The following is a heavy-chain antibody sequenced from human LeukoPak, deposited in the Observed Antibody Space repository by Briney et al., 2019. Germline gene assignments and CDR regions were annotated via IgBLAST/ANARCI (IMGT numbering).Heavy chain of an antibody. J-gene: IGHJ3*02. V-gene: IGHV1-24*01. CDR2: FDPEDGET. CDR1: GYTLTELS. Sequence: ASVKVSCKVSGYTLTELSMHWVRQAPGKGLEWMGGFDPEDGETIYAQKFQGRVTMTEDTSTDTAYMELSSLRSEDTAVYYCATGLHSYGYLYAFDIWGQGTMVTVSS. D-gene: IGHD5-18*01. CDR3: ATGLHSYGYLYAFDI.